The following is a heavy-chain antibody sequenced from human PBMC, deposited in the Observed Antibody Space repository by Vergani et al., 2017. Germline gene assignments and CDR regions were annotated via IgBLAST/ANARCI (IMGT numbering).Heavy chain of an antibody. Sequence: QLQLQESGPGLVKPSETLSLTCTVSGGSISSSSYYWGWIRQPPGKGLEWIGSIYYSGSTYYNPSLKSRVTISVDTSKNQFSLKLSSVTAADTAVYYCAETKXIVATTHPDNWFDPWGQGTLVTVSS. CDR2: IYYSGST. D-gene: IGHD5-12*01. CDR3: AETKXIVATTHPDNWFDP. J-gene: IGHJ5*02. CDR1: GGSISSSSYY. V-gene: IGHV4-39*01.